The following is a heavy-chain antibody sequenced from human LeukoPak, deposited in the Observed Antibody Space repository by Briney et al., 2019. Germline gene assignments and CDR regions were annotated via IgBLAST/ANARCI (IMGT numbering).Heavy chain of an antibody. CDR2: IWYDGSNK. D-gene: IGHD1-26*01. Sequence: GGSPRLSCAASGFTFSSYGMHWVRQAPGKGLEWVAVIWYDGSNKYYADSVKGRFTISRDNSKNTLYLQMNGLRAEDTAVYYCARDSRSSGSYFLTYWGQGTLVTVSS. CDR1: GFTFSSYG. V-gene: IGHV3-33*01. CDR3: ARDSRSSGSYFLTY. J-gene: IGHJ4*02.